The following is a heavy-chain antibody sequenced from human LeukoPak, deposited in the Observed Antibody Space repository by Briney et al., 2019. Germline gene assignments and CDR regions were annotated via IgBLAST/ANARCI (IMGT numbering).Heavy chain of an antibody. CDR1: RFTVSSNY. D-gene: IGHD3-22*01. Sequence: PGGSLRLSCAASRFTVSSNYMSWVRQAPGKGLEWVSVIYSGGSTYYADSVKGRFTISRDNSKNTLYLQMNSLRAEDTAVYYCAYDSSGIDYWGQGTLVTVSS. CDR2: IYSGGST. CDR3: AYDSSGIDY. V-gene: IGHV3-53*01. J-gene: IGHJ4*02.